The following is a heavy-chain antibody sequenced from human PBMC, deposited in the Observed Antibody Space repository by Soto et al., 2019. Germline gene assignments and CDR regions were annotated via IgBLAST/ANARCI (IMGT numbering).Heavy chain of an antibody. J-gene: IGHJ5*02. V-gene: IGHV4-61*01. CDR3: AKASSGYSNGGPFDP. CDR2: IYYSGRT. Sequence: ETLSLTCAVSGGSISSSNWWSWIRQPPGKGLEWIGYIYYSGRTNYNPSLKSRVTISVDTSKNQFPLNLISVTAADTAVYYCAKASSGYSNGGPFDPWGQGTLVTVSS. CDR1: GGSISSSNW. D-gene: IGHD5-12*01.